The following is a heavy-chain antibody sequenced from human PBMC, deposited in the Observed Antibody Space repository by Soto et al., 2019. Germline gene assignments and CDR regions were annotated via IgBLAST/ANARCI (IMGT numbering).Heavy chain of an antibody. D-gene: IGHD3-10*01. CDR1: GGSISSGGYY. V-gene: IGHV4-31*03. CDR3: ARTTGEEILDENLWFGELLYTLFDY. Sequence: PSETLSLTCTVSGGSISSGGYYWSWIRQHPGKGLEWIGYIYYSGSTYYNPSLKSRVTISVDTSKNQFSLKLSSVTAADTAVYYCARTTGEEILDENLWFGELLYTLFDYWGQRTPVTVSA. J-gene: IGHJ4*02. CDR2: IYYSGST.